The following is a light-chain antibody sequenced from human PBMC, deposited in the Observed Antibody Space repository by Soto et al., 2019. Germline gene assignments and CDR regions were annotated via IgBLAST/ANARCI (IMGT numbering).Light chain of an antibody. V-gene: IGLV2-23*02. CDR1: SSDVGSYNL. CDR2: EVI. J-gene: IGLJ2*01. Sequence: QSAMTQPASVSGSPGQSITISCTGTSSDVGSYNLVSWYQQHPGKAPKVIIYEVIKRPSGVSNRFSGSKSGNTASLTISGLQAEDEADYYCCSYAGSTSLVFGGGTKLTVL. CDR3: CSYAGSTSLV.